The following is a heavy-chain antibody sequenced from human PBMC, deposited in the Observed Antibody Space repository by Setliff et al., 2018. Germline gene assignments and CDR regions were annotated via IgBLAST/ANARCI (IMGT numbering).Heavy chain of an antibody. CDR2: ITSSGTTT. V-gene: IGHV3-11*01. J-gene: IGHJ5*01. CDR1: GFTFSDYY. Sequence: PGGSLRLSCAASGFTFSDYYMSWIRQAPGKGLEWVSYITSSGTTTFYTDSVKGRFAISRDNARNSLYLQMNSLRVEDTAVYYCARAGAPISHDQWFESWGQGTLVTVSS. D-gene: IGHD1-26*01. CDR3: ARAGAPISHDQWFES.